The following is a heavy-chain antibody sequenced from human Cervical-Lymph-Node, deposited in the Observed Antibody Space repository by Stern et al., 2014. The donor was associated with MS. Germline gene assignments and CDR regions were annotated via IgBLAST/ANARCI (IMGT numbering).Heavy chain of an antibody. CDR2: IFPRDSNT. CDR1: GYLFDDYW. J-gene: IGHJ4*02. CDR3: ARSPATPSGYDRFDY. D-gene: IGHD5-12*01. Sequence: QLVQSGAEVKKPGESLKISCEASGYLFDDYWIGWVRQMSGRGLELVAIIFPRDSNTRYSPSVQGQVTISADKSISTAHLQWSALRASDPAIFYWARSPATPSGYDRFDYWGQGALVTVSS. V-gene: IGHV5-51*03.